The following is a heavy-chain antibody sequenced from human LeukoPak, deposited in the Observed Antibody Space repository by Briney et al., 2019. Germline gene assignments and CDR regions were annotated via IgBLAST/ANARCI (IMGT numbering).Heavy chain of an antibody. Sequence: ASVKVSCKASGYILTSHYLNWVRQAPGRGLEWMGIINPSGGSPTYAQKFQGRVTMTTDTSTSTVYMELSSLRSEDTAVYYCARESLSAFDIWGQGTMVTVSS. D-gene: IGHD2-8*01. CDR2: INPSGGSP. J-gene: IGHJ3*02. CDR3: ARESLSAFDI. V-gene: IGHV1-46*01. CDR1: GYILTSHY.